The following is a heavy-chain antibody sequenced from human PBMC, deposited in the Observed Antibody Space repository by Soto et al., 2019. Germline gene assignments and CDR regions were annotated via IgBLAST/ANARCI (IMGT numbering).Heavy chain of an antibody. CDR1: GGTFSSYA. Sequence: QVQLVQSGAEVKKPGSSVKVSCKASGGTFSSYAISWVRQAPGQGLEWMGGIIPIFGTANYAQKFQGRVTITADESTSTDYMELSSLRSEGTAVYYCSHTGTTYYYYCMDVWGQGNTVTVSS. D-gene: IGHD1-1*01. J-gene: IGHJ6*02. CDR2: IIPIFGTA. CDR3: SHTGTTYYYYCMDV. V-gene: IGHV1-69*01.